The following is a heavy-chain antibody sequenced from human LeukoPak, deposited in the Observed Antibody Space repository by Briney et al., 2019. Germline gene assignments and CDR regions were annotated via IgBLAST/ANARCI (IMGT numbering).Heavy chain of an antibody. CDR1: GYSISSGYY. V-gene: IGHV4-38-2*01. J-gene: IGHJ3*02. CDR2: IYHSGST. Sequence: SETLSLTCAVSGYSISSGYYWGWIRQPPGKGLEWIGSIYHSGSTYYNPSLKSRVTISVHTSKNQFSLKLTSVTAADTAVYFCARRVVTIGGDAFDIWGQGTMVTVSS. D-gene: IGHD3-22*01. CDR3: ARRVVTIGGDAFDI.